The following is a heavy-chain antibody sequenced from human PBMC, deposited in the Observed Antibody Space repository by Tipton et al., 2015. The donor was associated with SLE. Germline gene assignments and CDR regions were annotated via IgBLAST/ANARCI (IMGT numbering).Heavy chain of an antibody. Sequence: LRLSCTVSGGSITSDTYLWGWIRQPPGKGLEWIGDIYYTGSTYYNPSLKSRVTMSIDTSKNQFSLKLTSVTAADTAVYYCAGVSRDAFEIWGQGTMVTVSS. D-gene: IGHD5/OR15-5a*01. CDR3: AGVSRDAFEI. CDR1: GGSITSDTYL. V-gene: IGHV4-39*01. J-gene: IGHJ3*02. CDR2: IYYTGST.